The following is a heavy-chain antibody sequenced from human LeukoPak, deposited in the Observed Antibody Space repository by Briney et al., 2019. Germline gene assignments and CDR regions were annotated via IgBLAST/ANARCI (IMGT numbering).Heavy chain of an antibody. V-gene: IGHV4-59*08. CDR1: GESISGFY. CDR3: ARVRGGDSFDP. D-gene: IGHD2-21*01. J-gene: IGHJ5*02. CDR2: MYYSGST. Sequence: SETLSLTCAVSGESISGFYWNWLRQPPGKGLEWIGYMYYSGSTNYNPSLKSRVTISIDMSRNQFSLKLSSVTAADTAVYYCARVRGGDSFDPWGQGTLVTVSS.